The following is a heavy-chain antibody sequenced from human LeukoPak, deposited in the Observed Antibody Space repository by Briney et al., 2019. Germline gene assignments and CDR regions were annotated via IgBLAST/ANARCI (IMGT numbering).Heavy chain of an antibody. CDR1: GYTFTSYG. CDR2: ISAYDGDT. J-gene: IGHJ5*02. Sequence: ASVKVSCKASGYTFTSYGISWVRQAPGQGLEWMGWISAYDGDTKYAQKLQGRVTMTTDTSTSTAYMELRSLRSDDTAVYYCARRVGSRNWFDPWGQGTLVTVSS. CDR3: ARRVGSRNWFDP. D-gene: IGHD3-10*01. V-gene: IGHV1-18*01.